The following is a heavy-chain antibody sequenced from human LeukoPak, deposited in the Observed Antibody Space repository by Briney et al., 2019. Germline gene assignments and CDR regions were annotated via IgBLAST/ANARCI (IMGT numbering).Heavy chain of an antibody. Sequence: SETLSLTCAVYGGSFSGYYWSWIRQPPGKGLEWIGEINHSGSTNYNPSLKSRVTISVDTSKNQFSLKLSSVTAADTAVYYCARGQGRYGSGSYYKKPFDYWGQGTLVTVSS. CDR1: GGSFSGYY. J-gene: IGHJ4*02. V-gene: IGHV4-34*01. CDR3: ARGQGRYGSGSYYKKPFDY. D-gene: IGHD3-10*01. CDR2: INHSGST.